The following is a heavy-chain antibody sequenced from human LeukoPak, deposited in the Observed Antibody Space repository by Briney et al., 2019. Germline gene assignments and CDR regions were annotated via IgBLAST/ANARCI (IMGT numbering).Heavy chain of an antibody. D-gene: IGHD6-13*01. V-gene: IGHV4-4*07. CDR1: GGSISSYY. J-gene: IGHJ4*02. CDR3: AAYRVRFSLAAAGTEAY. CDR2: IYTSGST. Sequence: SETLSLTCTVSGGSISSYYWSWIRQPAGKGREGIGRIYTSGSTNYNPSLKSRVTMSVDTSKNQFSLKLSSVTAADTAVYYCAAYRVRFSLAAAGTEAYWGQGTLVTVSS.